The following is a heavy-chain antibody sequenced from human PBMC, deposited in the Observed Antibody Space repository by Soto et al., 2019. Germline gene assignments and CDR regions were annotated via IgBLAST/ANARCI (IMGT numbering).Heavy chain of an antibody. Sequence: GESLKISCKGSGYSFTTYWIGWVRQMPGKGLEWMGIIYPGDSDTRYSPSFQGQVTISADKYISTAYLQWSSLKASDTAMYYCARKDSSSAFDYWGQGTLVTVPQ. D-gene: IGHD3-22*01. CDR2: IYPGDSDT. J-gene: IGHJ4*02. CDR3: ARKDSSSAFDY. CDR1: GYSFTTYW. V-gene: IGHV5-51*01.